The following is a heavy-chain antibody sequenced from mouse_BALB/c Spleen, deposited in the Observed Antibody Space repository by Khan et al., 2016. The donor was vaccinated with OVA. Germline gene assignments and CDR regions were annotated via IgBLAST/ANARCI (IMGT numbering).Heavy chain of an antibody. CDR3: ARMKPYWYFDL. Sequence: QIPLVQSGPELKKPGETVKISCKASGYTFTNYGMNWVKQAPGKGLKWMGWINTYTGEPTYADDFKGRFAFSLETSASTAYLQINNLKNEDTAKYFCARMKPYWYFDLWGAGTTVTVSS. V-gene: IGHV9-3-1*01. CDR1: GYTFTNYG. J-gene: IGHJ1*01. CDR2: INTYTGEP.